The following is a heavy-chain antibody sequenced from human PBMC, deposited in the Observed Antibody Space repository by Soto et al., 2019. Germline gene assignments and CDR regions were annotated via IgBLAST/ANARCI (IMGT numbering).Heavy chain of an antibody. J-gene: IGHJ4*02. CDR3: LVASAAY. CDR1: GFTFSSYV. CDR2: ITSNGGST. Sequence: PGGSLRLSCGAAGFTFSSYVMNWVRQAPGKGLEYVSGITSNGGSTFYADSVKGRFIISRDNSQNTVYLQMSSLTTADTAVYYCLVASAAYWGQGTQVNVS. D-gene: IGHD6-13*01. V-gene: IGHV3-64D*06.